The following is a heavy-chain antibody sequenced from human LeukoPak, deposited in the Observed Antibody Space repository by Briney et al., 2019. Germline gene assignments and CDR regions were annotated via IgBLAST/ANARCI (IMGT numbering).Heavy chain of an antibody. CDR2: ISAYNGNT. J-gene: IGHJ4*02. D-gene: IGHD1-26*01. V-gene: IGHV1-18*01. Sequence: ASVKVTCKASGYTFTSYGISWVRQAPGQGLEWMGWISAYNGNTNYAQKLQGRVTMTTDTSTSTAYMELRSLRSDDTAVYYCARDRRGYSGSYHDYWGQGTLVTVSS. CDR1: GYTFTSYG. CDR3: ARDRRGYSGSYHDY.